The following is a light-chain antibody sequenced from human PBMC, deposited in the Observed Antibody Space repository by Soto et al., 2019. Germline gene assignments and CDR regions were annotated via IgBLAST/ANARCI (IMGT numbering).Light chain of an antibody. Sequence: IVMTHSPDSLAVSLGERATINCNASESVLYSSNNKKYLAWYQQKPGQPPKLLIYWASTRESGVPERFSGSGSGTDFTLTISSLQAEDVAVYYCQQYYSTPRTFGQGTKVDIK. V-gene: IGKV4-1*01. CDR3: QQYYSTPRT. CDR1: ESVLYSSNNKKY. J-gene: IGKJ1*01. CDR2: WAS.